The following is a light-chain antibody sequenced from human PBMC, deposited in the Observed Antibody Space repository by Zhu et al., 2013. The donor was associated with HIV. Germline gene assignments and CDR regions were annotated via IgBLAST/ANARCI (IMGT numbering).Light chain of an antibody. CDR2: GAS. CDR3: QQYNNWPPMYS. CDR1: QSVSSN. J-gene: IGKJ2*03. V-gene: IGKV3-15*01. Sequence: EIVMTQSPATLSVSPGERPTLSCRASQSVSSNLAWYQQKPGQAPRLLIYGASTRATGIPARFSGSGSGTEFTLTISSLQSEDFAVYYCQQYNNWPPMYSFGQGTKLEIK.